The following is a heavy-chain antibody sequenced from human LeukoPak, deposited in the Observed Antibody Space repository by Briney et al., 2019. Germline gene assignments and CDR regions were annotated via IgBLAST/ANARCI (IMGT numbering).Heavy chain of an antibody. V-gene: IGHV3-33*06. J-gene: IGHJ6*02. CDR3: AKSGYSGYNLYYYGVDV. D-gene: IGHD5-12*01. Sequence: GRSLRLSCAASGFTFSSYGMHWVRQAPGKGLEWVAVIWYDGSNKYYADSVKGRFTISRDNSKNTLFLQMNSLRAEDTAVYYCAKSGYSGYNLYYYGVDVWGQGTTVTVSS. CDR2: IWYDGSNK. CDR1: GFTFSSYG.